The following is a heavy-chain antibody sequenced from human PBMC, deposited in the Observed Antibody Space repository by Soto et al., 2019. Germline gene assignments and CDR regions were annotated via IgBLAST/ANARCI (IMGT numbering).Heavy chain of an antibody. Sequence: EVQLVESGEGLVQPGGSLRLSCTASGFMFSAYWMSWVRQAPGKGLEWVANIKQDGSEKYYVDSLKGRFTISRVNAANSLSLQMDSLRPEDTAVYYCVRDFDVWGRGTLVTVSS. CDR2: IKQDGSEK. J-gene: IGHJ2*01. V-gene: IGHV3-7*01. CDR1: GFMFSAYW. CDR3: VRDFDV.